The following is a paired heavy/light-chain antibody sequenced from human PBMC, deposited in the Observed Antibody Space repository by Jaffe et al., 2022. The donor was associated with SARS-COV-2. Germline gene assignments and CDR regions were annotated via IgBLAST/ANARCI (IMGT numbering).Heavy chain of an antibody. V-gene: IGHV3-48*02. Sequence: EVQLVESGGGLVQPGGSLRLSCAASGFTFSSYSMNWVRQAPGKGLEWVSYISSSSSTIYYADSVKGRFTISRDNAKNSLYLQMNSLRDEDTAVYYCASLGPLAYCGGDCSGGADYYYYYGMDVWGQGTTVTVSS. CDR1: GFTFSSYS. D-gene: IGHD2-21*02. CDR3: ASLGPLAYCGGDCSGGADYYYYYGMDV. CDR2: ISSSSSTI. J-gene: IGHJ6*02.
Light chain of an antibody. Sequence: QSALTQPRSVSGSPGQSVTISCTGTSSDVGGYNYVSWYQQHPGKAPKLMIYDVSKRPSGVPDRFSGSKSGNTASLTISGLQAEDEADYYCCSYAGSYTSFYVFGTGTKVTVL. J-gene: IGLJ1*01. CDR1: SSDVGGYNY. CDR3: CSYAGSYTSFYV. V-gene: IGLV2-11*01. CDR2: DVS.